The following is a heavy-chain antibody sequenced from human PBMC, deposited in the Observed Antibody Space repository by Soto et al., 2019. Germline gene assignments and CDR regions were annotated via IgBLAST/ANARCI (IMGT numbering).Heavy chain of an antibody. V-gene: IGHV1-69*01. CDR1: GGTFSSYA. Sequence: QVQLVQSGAEVKKPGSSVKVSCKASGGTFSSYAISWVRQAPGQGLEWMGGIIPIFGTANYAQKFQGRVTITADESTSKAYMELSRLRSEDTALYYRAIWSCPYYYYYGMDVWGQGTTVTVSS. J-gene: IGHJ6*02. CDR2: IIPIFGTA. CDR3: AIWSCPYYYYYGMDV. D-gene: IGHD3-10*01.